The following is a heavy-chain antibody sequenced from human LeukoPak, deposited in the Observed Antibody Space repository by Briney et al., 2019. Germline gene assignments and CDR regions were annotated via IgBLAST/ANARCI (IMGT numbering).Heavy chain of an antibody. Sequence: GGSLRLSCAASGFTFSDSYISWIRQVPGKGLEWISYISSSGGTIYYADSVKGRFTISRDNAKNSLYLQMNGLRAEDTAVYYCAKEGGDWGEGYFDYWGQGTLVTVSS. J-gene: IGHJ4*02. CDR1: GFTFSDSY. D-gene: IGHD7-27*01. CDR3: AKEGGDWGEGYFDY. V-gene: IGHV3-11*01. CDR2: ISSSGGTI.